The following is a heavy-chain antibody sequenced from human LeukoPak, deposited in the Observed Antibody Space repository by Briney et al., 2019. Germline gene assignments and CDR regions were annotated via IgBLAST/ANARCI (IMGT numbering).Heavy chain of an antibody. J-gene: IGHJ4*02. D-gene: IGHD4-11*01. CDR2: IYYTGST. CDR3: ARHIIYSTKPSFDH. Sequence: SETLSLTCTVSAASINTYYWSWIRQPPGKGLEWIVDIYYTGSTNYNPPLKSPVTISVDTSKHQFSLQLGSVTAADPAVYYCARHIIYSTKPSFDHWGQGTLVTVSS. CDR1: AASINTYY. V-gene: IGHV4-59*01.